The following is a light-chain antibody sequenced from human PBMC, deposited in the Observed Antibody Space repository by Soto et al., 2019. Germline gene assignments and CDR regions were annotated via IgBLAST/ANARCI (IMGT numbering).Light chain of an antibody. CDR3: QEYDNWSPIT. J-gene: IGKJ3*01. CDR2: AAS. CDR1: QSVSGN. V-gene: IGKV3-15*01. Sequence: EIVMTQSPATLSVSPGERATLSCRASQSVSGNLAWYQQKPGKAPRLLIYAASTRATGIPARFSGSGSGTEFSLTVSSVQFEDFGLYYCQEYDNWSPITFGPGTKVYIK.